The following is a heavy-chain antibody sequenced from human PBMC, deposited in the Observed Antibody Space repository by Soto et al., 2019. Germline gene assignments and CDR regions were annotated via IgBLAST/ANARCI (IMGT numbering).Heavy chain of an antibody. Sequence: QVQLVQSGAEVKKPGSSVKVSCKASGGTFSSYTINWVRQAPGQGLEWMGRIIPILNISNFAQRFQGRVTITADKFMTAAYMELSSLRSEDTAVYYCAISFDNDYIPGVQDYYNMDVWGKGTTVTVSS. CDR3: AISFDNDYIPGVQDYYNMDV. V-gene: IGHV1-69*02. CDR1: GGTFSSYT. J-gene: IGHJ6*03. D-gene: IGHD4-4*01. CDR2: IIPILNIS.